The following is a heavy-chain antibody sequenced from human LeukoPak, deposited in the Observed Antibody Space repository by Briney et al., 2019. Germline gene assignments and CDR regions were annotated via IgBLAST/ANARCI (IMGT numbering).Heavy chain of an antibody. Sequence: ASVKVSSKASGYTFTSYGISWVRQAPGQGLEWMGWISAYNGNTNYAQKLQGRVTMTTDTSTSTAYMELRSLRSDDTAVYYCARVPLAGFWSDYYRNWFDPWGQGTLVTVSS. J-gene: IGHJ5*02. CDR1: GYTFTSYG. CDR3: ARVPLAGFWSDYYRNWFDP. V-gene: IGHV1-18*01. CDR2: ISAYNGNT. D-gene: IGHD3-3*01.